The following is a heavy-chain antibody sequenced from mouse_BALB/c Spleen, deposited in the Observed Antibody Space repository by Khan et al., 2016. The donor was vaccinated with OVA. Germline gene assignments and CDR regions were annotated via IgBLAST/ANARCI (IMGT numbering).Heavy chain of an antibody. CDR1: GFTFSDYG. D-gene: IGHD1-2*01. CDR3: ARGGGTAPFAY. CDR2: ISDLTYSI. J-gene: IGHJ3*01. Sequence: EVELVESGGGLVQPGGSRKLSCAASGFTFSDYGMAWVRQAPGKGPEWVAFISDLTYSIYYADTVTGRFTISRENAKNTLYLEMRSLRSEDTDIYYCARGGGTAPFAYWGLGTLVTVSA. V-gene: IGHV5-15*02.